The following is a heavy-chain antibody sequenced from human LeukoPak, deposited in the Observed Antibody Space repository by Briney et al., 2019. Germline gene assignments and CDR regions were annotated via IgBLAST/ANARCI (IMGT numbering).Heavy chain of an antibody. D-gene: IGHD4-17*01. J-gene: IGHJ5*01. CDR1: GDSISSNNW. CDR2: IYHSGNT. CDR3: AREKSTVTAGFDF. Sequence: SGTLSLTCAVSGDSISSNNWWSWVRQPPGKGLEWIGEIYHSGNTNYNPSLKSRVTISVDKSNNQFSLELSSVTAADTAVYYCAREKSTVTAGFDFWGRGTLVTVSS. V-gene: IGHV4-4*02.